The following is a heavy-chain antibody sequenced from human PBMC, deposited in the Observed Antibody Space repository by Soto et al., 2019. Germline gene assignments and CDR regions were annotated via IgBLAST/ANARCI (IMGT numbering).Heavy chain of an antibody. CDR1: ELTFSSCG. CDR2: INDGSNK. D-gene: IGHD3-22*01. J-gene: IGHJ6*02. V-gene: IGHV3-30*03. Sequence: GGSLRLSCSAFELTFSSCGMRWVRQALGKGLEWVSAINDGSNKYYADSVKGRFTISRDNSKNTLYLQMNSLRAEDTAVYYCARDHSYYDSSGYYYLDGMDVWGQGTTVTVSS. CDR3: ARDHSYYDSSGYYYLDGMDV.